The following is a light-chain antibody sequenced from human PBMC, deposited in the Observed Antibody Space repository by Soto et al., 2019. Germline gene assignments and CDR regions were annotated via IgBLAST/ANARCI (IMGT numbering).Light chain of an antibody. CDR2: EDS. Sequence: QSALTQPASVSGSPGQSITISCTGTSSDVGSYNLVSWYQQHPGKVPKLMIFEDSKRPPGVSNRFSGSKSGNTASLTISGLQAEDEADYYCCSYAGNSTWVFGGGTKLTVL. V-gene: IGLV2-23*01. J-gene: IGLJ3*02. CDR3: CSYAGNSTWV. CDR1: SSDVGSYNL.